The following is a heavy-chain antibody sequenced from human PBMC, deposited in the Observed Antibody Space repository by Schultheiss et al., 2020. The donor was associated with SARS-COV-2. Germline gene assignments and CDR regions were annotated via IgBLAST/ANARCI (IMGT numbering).Heavy chain of an antibody. V-gene: IGHV3-21*01. CDR3: ARVGGYDSSGYYDDAFDI. Sequence: GGSLRLSCAAAGFTFSSNWMHWVRQAPGKGLEWVSSISSSSSYIYYADSVKGRFTISRDNSKNSLYLQMNSLRAEDTAVYYCARVGGYDSSGYYDDAFDIWGQGTMVTVSS. CDR2: ISSSSSYI. D-gene: IGHD3-22*01. CDR1: GFTFSSNW. J-gene: IGHJ3*02.